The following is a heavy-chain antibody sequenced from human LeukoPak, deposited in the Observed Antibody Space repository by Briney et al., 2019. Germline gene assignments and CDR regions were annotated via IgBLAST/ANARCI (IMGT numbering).Heavy chain of an antibody. V-gene: IGHV3-48*01. D-gene: IGHD3-9*01. J-gene: IGHJ4*02. Sequence: GGSLRLSCEASRFTFSTYSMICVPEAPGRGLECVSFISTTSSTIYYANSVKDRFTITRDNAKNSLYLQMTSLRAEDTAVYYCARVDPFDDWGQGTVVLVSS. CDR1: RFTFSTYS. CDR3: ARVDPFDD. CDR2: ISTTSSTI.